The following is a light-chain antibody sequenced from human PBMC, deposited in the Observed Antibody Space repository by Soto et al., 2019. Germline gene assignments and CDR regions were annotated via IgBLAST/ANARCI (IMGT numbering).Light chain of an antibody. CDR3: QQNYTFPIT. V-gene: IGKV4-1*01. J-gene: IGKJ3*01. CDR1: QNLVSESNTRDH. CDR2: WAS. Sequence: DILMTQSPESLSVSLGERATMNCKSSQNLVSESNTRDHLVWYQQKPGQPPKMLIYWASTRDSGVPDRFIGGGSGTDFSLTISSLQAEDVAVYYCQQNYTFPITFRPGTKVDVK.